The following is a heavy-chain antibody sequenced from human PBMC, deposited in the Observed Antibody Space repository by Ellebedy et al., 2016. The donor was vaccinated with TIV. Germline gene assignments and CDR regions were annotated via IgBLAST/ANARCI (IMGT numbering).Heavy chain of an antibody. CDR3: ASGHLPLNI. V-gene: IGHV4-59*01. Sequence: SETLSLTXTVSGGSISSYYWSWIRQPPGKGLEYIGYTSYSGDSTYNPSLESRVTMSLDTSKNQVSLKVNSVTAADTAVYYCASGHLPLNIWGQGTMVTVSS. J-gene: IGHJ3*02. CDR1: GGSISSYY. D-gene: IGHD3-9*01. CDR2: TSYSGDS.